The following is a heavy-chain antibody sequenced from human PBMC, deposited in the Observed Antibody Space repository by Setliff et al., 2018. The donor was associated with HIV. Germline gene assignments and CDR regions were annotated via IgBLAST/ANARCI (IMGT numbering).Heavy chain of an antibody. Sequence: GGSLRLSCTGSGFTFGDDAMGWVRQAPGKGLEWVGFIRSKAYGGTTEYAASVEGRFTISRVDSKSIAYLQMKSLKTEDTAVYYCTTDLPYGYHNDYWGPGTLVTVSS. V-gene: IGHV3-49*04. J-gene: IGHJ4*02. CDR3: TTDLPYGYHNDY. CDR1: GFTFGDDA. CDR2: IRSKAYGGTT. D-gene: IGHD2-2*01.